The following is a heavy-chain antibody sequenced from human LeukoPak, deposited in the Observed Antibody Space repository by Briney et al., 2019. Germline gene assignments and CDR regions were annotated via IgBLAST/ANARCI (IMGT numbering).Heavy chain of an antibody. CDR3: SRRRRDCNVY. D-gene: IGHD2-21*02. CDR1: GFSFSSYV. CDR2: IYYSGRT. Sequence: PETPSDTRAVSGFSFSSYVRSRIGQPPGKGLEWIGYIYYSGRTNYNPSLKSRVTISVDTSKNQFSLQLSSVTAADTAVYYYSRRRRDCNVYW. V-gene: IGHV4-59*01. J-gene: IGHJ4*01.